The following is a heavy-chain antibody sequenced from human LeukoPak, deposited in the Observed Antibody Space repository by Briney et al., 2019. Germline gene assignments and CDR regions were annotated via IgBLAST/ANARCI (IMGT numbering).Heavy chain of an antibody. J-gene: IGHJ2*01. CDR2: IGVTGDT. CDR3: AREYCGTASRCAGGLFFDL. CDR1: GFTLSSYD. D-gene: IGHD2-2*01. Sequence: PGGSLRLSCGASGFTLSSYDLHWVRQTTGGGLEWVSAIGVTGDTYFADSAKGRFTISRENARNSVYLQMNSLRAGDTAVYYCAREYCGTASRCAGGLFFDLWGRGALVTVSS. V-gene: IGHV3-13*01.